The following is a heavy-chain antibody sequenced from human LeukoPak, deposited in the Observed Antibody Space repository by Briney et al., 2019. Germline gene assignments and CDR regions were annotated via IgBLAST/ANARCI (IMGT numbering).Heavy chain of an antibody. CDR1: GFTFSSYG. V-gene: IGHV3-30*18. CDR3: AKDIGGYYYDSSGSFDY. D-gene: IGHD3-22*01. Sequence: GRSLRLSCAASGFTFSSYGMHWVRQAPGKGLEWVAVISYDGSNKYYADSVKGRFTISRDNSKNTLYLQMNSLRAEDTAVYYCAKDIGGYYYDSSGSFDYWGQGTLVTVSS. CDR2: ISYDGSNK. J-gene: IGHJ4*02.